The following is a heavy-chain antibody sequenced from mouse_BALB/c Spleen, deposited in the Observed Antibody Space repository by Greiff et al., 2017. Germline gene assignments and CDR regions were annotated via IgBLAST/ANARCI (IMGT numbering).Heavy chain of an antibody. D-gene: IGHD1-1*02. CDR1: GYTFTSYW. J-gene: IGHJ2*01. Sequence: VQLQQPGAELVKPGASVKLSCKASGYTFTSYWMHWVKQRPGQGLEWIGEIDPSDSYTNYNQKFKGKATLTVDKSSSTAYMQLSSLTSEDSAVYYCARSGGNFDYWGQGTTLTVSS. V-gene: IGHV1-69*02. CDR2: IDPSDSYT. CDR3: ARSGGNFDY.